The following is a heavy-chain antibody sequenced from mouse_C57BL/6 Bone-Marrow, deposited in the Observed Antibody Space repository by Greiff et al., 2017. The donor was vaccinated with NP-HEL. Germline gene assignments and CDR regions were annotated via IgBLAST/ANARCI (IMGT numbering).Heavy chain of an antibody. V-gene: IGHV7-1*01. Sequence: EVKLMESGGGLVQSGRSLRLSCATSGFTFSDFYMAWVRQAPGKGLAWIGASRNKANDYTTEYSASVKGRFIVSRDTSQSILYLQMNALRAEDTAIYYCARDNWDWYFDVWGTGTTVTVSS. CDR2: SRNKANDYTT. J-gene: IGHJ1*03. CDR3: ARDNWDWYFDV. D-gene: IGHD4-1*01. CDR1: GFTFSDFY.